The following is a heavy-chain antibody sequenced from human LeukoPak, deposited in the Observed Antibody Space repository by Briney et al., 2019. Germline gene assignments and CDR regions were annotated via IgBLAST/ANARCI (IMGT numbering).Heavy chain of an antibody. D-gene: IGHD3-3*01. CDR1: GGSISSGDYY. V-gene: IGHV4-30-4*08. Sequence: SQTLSLTCAVSGGSISSGDYYWSWIRQPPGKGLEWIGYIYYSGSTYYNPSLKSRVTISVDTSKNQFSLKLSSVTAADTAVYYCASLFLEWLLHDYWGQGTLVTVSS. CDR2: IYYSGST. CDR3: ASLFLEWLLHDY. J-gene: IGHJ4*02.